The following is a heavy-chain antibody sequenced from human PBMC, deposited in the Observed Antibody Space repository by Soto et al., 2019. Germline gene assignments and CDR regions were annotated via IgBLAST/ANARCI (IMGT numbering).Heavy chain of an antibody. CDR1: GFTFSIYS. CDR2: FSTGGDGGTT. V-gene: IGHV3-23*01. J-gene: IGHJ4*02. D-gene: IGHD3-10*01. CDR3: AKKVNSGPGSQFFDF. Sequence: PGGSLRLSCAAFGFTFSIYSMRWVRHAPGKGLEWVSGFSTGGDGGTTYYIDSVKGRFTISRDNSKNMLFLQMNSLRGEDTAIYYCAKKVNSGPGSQFFDFWGQGTLVTVS.